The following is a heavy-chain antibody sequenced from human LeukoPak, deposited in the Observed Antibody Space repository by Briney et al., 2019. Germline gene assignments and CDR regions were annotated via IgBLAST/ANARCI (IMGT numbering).Heavy chain of an antibody. J-gene: IGHJ4*02. CDR3: AKVARGLWFGELLDY. V-gene: IGHV3-30*04. Sequence: GRSLRLSCAASRFIFSSYALHWVRQAPGKGLEWVAVISYDGTNEYYADSVKGRFTISRDNSKNTLYLQMNSLRAEDTAVYYCAKVARGLWFGELLDYWGQGTLVTVSS. CDR2: ISYDGTNE. CDR1: RFIFSSYA. D-gene: IGHD3-10*01.